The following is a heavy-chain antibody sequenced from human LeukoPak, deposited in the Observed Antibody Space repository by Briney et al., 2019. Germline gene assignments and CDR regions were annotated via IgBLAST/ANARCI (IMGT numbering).Heavy chain of an antibody. J-gene: IGHJ4*02. CDR2: ISETGTT. Sequence: SETLSLTCTVSSGSINTFYWSWIRQPPGKGPEWIGFISETGTTNYNPSLNSRVSISMDVSKKQFSLTLTSETAADTAVYHCARGPFFPGYTSSLYYFDHWGQGTLVTVSS. CDR1: SGSINTFY. CDR3: ARGPFFPGYTSSLYYFDH. V-gene: IGHV4-59*01. D-gene: IGHD6-13*01.